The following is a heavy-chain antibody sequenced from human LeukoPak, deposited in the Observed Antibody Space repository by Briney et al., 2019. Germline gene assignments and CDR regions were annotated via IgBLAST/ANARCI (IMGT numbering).Heavy chain of an antibody. Sequence: PSETLSLTCAVYGGPFSGYYWSWIRQPPGKGLEWIGEINHSGSTNYNPSLKSRVTISVDTSKNQFSLKLSSVTAADTAVYYCARSSRFDPWGQGTLVTVSS. CDR1: GGPFSGYY. CDR2: INHSGST. CDR3: ARSSRFDP. D-gene: IGHD2-15*01. V-gene: IGHV4-34*01. J-gene: IGHJ5*02.